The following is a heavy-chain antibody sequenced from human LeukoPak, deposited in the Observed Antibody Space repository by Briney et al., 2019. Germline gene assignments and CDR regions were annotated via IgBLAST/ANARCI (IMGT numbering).Heavy chain of an antibody. D-gene: IGHD3-22*01. V-gene: IGHV4-61*02. CDR1: GRSVSSGSAY. CDR2: LYTSGST. Sequence: NPSETLSPTCTVSGRSVSSGSAYWRWIRQPAGKGLEWIGRLYTSGSTNYSPSLKSRVTISVDASKNQYSLRLTSVTAADTTLYDSARSPGPDLNYYDTSSSYYFDYWGQGTLVTVSS. J-gene: IGHJ4*02. CDR3: ARSPGPDLNYYDTSSSYYFDY.